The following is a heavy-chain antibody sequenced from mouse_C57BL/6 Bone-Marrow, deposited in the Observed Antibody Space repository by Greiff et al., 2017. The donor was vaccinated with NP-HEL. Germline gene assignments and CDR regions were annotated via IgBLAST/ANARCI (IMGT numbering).Heavy chain of an antibody. Sequence: EVKVVESGGDLVKPGGSLKLSCAASGFTFSSYGMSWVRQTPDKRLEWFATISSGGSYTYYPDSVKGRFTISRDNAKNTLYLQMSSLKSEDTAMYYCASTGTRWYFDVWGTGTTVTVSS. D-gene: IGHD4-1*02. CDR1: GFTFSSYG. CDR3: ASTGTRWYFDV. J-gene: IGHJ1*03. V-gene: IGHV5-6*01. CDR2: ISSGGSYT.